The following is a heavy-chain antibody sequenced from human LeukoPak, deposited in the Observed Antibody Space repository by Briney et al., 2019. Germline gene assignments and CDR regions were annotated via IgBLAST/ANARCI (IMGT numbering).Heavy chain of an antibody. CDR2: ISGSGGTT. V-gene: IGHV3-23*01. J-gene: IGHJ4*02. CDR3: VLRGGATDY. Sequence: AGGSLRLSCAASGFTFSSFVLNWVRQAPGKGLEWVSTISGSGGTTYYADSVKGRFTISRDNSKNTLYLQMNSLRAEDTAVYYCVLRGGATDYWGQGTPVTVSS. CDR1: GFTFSSFV. D-gene: IGHD3-16*01.